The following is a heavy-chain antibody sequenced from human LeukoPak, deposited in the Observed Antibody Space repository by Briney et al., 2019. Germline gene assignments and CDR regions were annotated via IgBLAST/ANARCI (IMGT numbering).Heavy chain of an antibody. CDR3: ARDGDRSYSDY. J-gene: IGHJ4*02. Sequence: SVKVSCKASGGTFTSYAISWVRQAPGQGLEWRGRIIPILGIANYAQKFQGRVTITADKSTSTAYMELSSLRSEDTAVYYCARDGDRSYSDYWGQGTLVTVSS. D-gene: IGHD3-10*01. CDR1: GGTFTSYA. V-gene: IGHV1-69*04. CDR2: IIPILGIA.